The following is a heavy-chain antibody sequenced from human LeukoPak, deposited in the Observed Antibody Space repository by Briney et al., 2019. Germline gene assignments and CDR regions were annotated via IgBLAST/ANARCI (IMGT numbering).Heavy chain of an antibody. CDR2: INTDGTVT. CDR3: ATKQWLAPPPDS. Sequence: GGSLRLSCAASGFTFSKYWMPWVRQAPGKGLESVSRINTDGTVTTYADSVKGRFTVSRDNADNTMFLQMDSVRDEDTAVYYCATKQWLAPPPDSWGQGTPVTVSS. V-gene: IGHV3-74*01. J-gene: IGHJ4*02. CDR1: GFTFSKYW. D-gene: IGHD6-19*01.